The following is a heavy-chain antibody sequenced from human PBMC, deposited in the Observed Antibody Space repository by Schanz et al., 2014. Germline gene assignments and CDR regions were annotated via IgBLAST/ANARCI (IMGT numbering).Heavy chain of an antibody. D-gene: IGHD6-13*01. CDR2: MNPNSGNT. Sequence: VHLVQSGAEVKKPGASVKVSCKASGYNITSNDVTWVRQATGQGLEWMGWMNPNSGNTGYAQKFQGRVTMTRNTSISTAYMELSSLRSEDTAVYYCASSGAGYISSWDVAYWGQGTLVNVSS. CDR1: GYNITSND. J-gene: IGHJ4*02. V-gene: IGHV1-8*01. CDR3: ASSGAGYISSWDVAY.